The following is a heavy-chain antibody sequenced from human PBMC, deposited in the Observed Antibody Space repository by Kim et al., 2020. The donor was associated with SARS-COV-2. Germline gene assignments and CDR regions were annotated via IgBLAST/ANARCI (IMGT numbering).Heavy chain of an antibody. Sequence: GGSLRLSCAASGFTFSSYGMHWVRQAPGKGLEWVAAIWYDGSNKYYADSVKGRFTISRDNSKNTLYLQMNSLRAEDTAVYYCARDRGGGGDCGKYYDGMDVWGQGTPVTVSS. V-gene: IGHV3-33*01. CDR2: IWYDGSNK. CDR1: GFTFSSYG. J-gene: IGHJ6*02. CDR3: ARDRGGGGDCGKYYDGMDV. D-gene: IGHD2-21*02.